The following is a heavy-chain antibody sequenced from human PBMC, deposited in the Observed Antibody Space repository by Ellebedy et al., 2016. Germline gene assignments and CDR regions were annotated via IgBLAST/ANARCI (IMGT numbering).Heavy chain of an antibody. J-gene: IGHJ3*01. D-gene: IGHD2/OR15-2a*01. CDR3: ARHQNRAFDV. CDR1: GVSFSDYY. Sequence: SETLSLTXAVYGVSFSDYYWSWIRQPPGKGLEWIEEIHHSGFTKYNPSLRSRVTISGDTSKNQFSLKLNSVTAADTAIYYCARHQNRAFDVWGQGTMVTVSS. V-gene: IGHV4-34*01. CDR2: IHHSGFT.